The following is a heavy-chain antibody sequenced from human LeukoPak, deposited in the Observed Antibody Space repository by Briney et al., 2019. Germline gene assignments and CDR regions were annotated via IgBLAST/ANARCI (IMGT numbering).Heavy chain of an antibody. CDR3: ARDPWAYWYFDL. V-gene: IGHV3-21*01. CDR2: ISSSSSYI. J-gene: IGHJ2*01. D-gene: IGHD3-16*01. Sequence: PGGSLRLSCAASGFTFSSYSMNWVRQAPGKGLEWVSYISSSSSYIYYADSVKGRFTISRDNAKNSLYLQMNSLRAEDTAVYYCARDPWAYWYFDLWGRGTLVTVSS. CDR1: GFTFSSYS.